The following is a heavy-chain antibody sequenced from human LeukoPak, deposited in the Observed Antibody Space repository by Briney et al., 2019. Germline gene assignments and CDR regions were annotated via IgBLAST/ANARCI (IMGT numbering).Heavy chain of an antibody. D-gene: IGHD1-26*01. Sequence: GGSLRLSCVASGLSFINYAMTWVRQAPGKGLEWVSSINSGSAGSTSYADPVRGRSTISRDNSKNTLYQQMNNLRAEDTAVFYCVRGSPNSGSQYGYWGQGALVTVSS. CDR1: GLSFINYA. J-gene: IGHJ4*02. V-gene: IGHV3-23*01. CDR2: INSGSAGST. CDR3: VRGSPNSGSQYGY.